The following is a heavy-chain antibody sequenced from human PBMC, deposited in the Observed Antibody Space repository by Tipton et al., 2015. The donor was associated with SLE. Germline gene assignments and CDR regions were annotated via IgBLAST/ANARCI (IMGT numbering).Heavy chain of an antibody. J-gene: IGHJ4*02. CDR3: ARFDYSNWDDY. CDR2: IYYSGST. D-gene: IGHD4-11*01. CDR1: SGSVNSDGYF. V-gene: IGHV4-31*03. Sequence: TLSLTCTVSSGSVNSDGYFWTWIRQPPGKGLEWIGYIYYSGSTYYNPSLQSRLTMSVDTSRNQFSLKLTSVTAADTAVYFCARFDYSNWDDYWGQGTLVTVSS.